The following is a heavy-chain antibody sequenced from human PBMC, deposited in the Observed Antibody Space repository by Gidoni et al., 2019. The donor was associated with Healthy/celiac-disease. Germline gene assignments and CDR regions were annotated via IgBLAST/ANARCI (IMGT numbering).Heavy chain of an antibody. V-gene: IGHV3-23*01. CDR2: ISGSGGST. Sequence: EVQLLESGGGLVQPGWSLRLSCAASGFTFSSHAISWVRQAPGKGLEWVSAISGSGGSTYYADSVKGRFTISRDNSKNTLYLQMNSLRAEDTAVYYCAKPVLIGEYQLLHPILVYYGMDVWGQGTTVTVSS. CDR3: AKPVLIGEYQLLHPILVYYGMDV. CDR1: GFTFSSHA. J-gene: IGHJ6*02. D-gene: IGHD2-2*01.